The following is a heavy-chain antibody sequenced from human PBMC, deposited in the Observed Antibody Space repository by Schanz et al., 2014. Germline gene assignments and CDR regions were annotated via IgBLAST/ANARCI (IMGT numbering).Heavy chain of an antibody. CDR1: GFTFSSYG. Sequence: QVQLVESGGGVVQPGRSLRLSCAAYGFTFSSYGMHWVRQAPGKGLEWVAAMSYDGSIKYYGDSVKGRFTISRDNSKNTLYLQMNSRRAEDTAVYYCAKDLLYGAPMPLKHLDDWGQGTLVTVSS. CDR2: MSYDGSIK. CDR3: AKDLLYGAPMPLKHLDD. V-gene: IGHV3-30*18. D-gene: IGHD2-2*01. J-gene: IGHJ4*02.